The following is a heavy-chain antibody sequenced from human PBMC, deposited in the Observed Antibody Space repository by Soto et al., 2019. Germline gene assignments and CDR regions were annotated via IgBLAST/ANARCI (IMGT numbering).Heavy chain of an antibody. CDR2: VNPSRGTA. CDR1: GYAFSNYN. Sequence: ASVKVSCKASGYAFSNYNIHWVRQAPGQGRQWMGEVNPSRGTAGYAETFQGRVTMTRDASTRTVYMVLTSLTPEDTAIYYCARIASPGKTSFDYWGQGSLVTVS. CDR3: ARIASPGKTSFDY. V-gene: IGHV1-46*01. D-gene: IGHD2-21*01. J-gene: IGHJ4*02.